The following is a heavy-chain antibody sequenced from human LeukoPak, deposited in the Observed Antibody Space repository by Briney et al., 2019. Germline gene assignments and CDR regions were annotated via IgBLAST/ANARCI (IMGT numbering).Heavy chain of an antibody. D-gene: IGHD3-10*01. CDR3: ARDQERVVVRGIRVITDPNWFDP. V-gene: IGHV4-30-4*01. J-gene: IGHJ5*02. CDR1: GGSISSGDYY. Sequence: SQTLSLTCTVSGGSISSGDYYWSWIRQPPGKGLEWIGYIYYSGSTYYNPSLKSRVTISVDTSKNQFSLKLSSVTAADTAVYYCARDQERVVVRGIRVITDPNWFDPWGQGTLVTVSS. CDR2: IYYSGST.